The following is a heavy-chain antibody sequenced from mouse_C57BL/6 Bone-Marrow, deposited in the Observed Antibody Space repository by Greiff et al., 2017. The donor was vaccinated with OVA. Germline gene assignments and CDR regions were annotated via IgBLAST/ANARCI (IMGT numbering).Heavy chain of an antibody. J-gene: IGHJ2*01. CDR2: IDPENGDT. Sequence: VQLQQSGAELVRPGASVKLSCTASGFNIKDDYMHWVKQRPEQGLEWIGWIDPENGDTEYASKFQGKGTITADTSSNTAYLQLSSLTSEDTAVYYCTLELFDYWGQGTTLTVSS. V-gene: IGHV14-4*01. CDR1: GFNIKDDY. CDR3: TLELFDY.